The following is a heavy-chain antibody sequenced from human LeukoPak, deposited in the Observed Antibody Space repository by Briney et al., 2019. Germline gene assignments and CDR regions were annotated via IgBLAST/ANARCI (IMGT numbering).Heavy chain of an antibody. J-gene: IGHJ3*02. CDR2: ISYDGSNK. CDR3: ARDRESYSSTAAFDI. V-gene: IGHV3-30-3*01. Sequence: GGSLRLSCAAPGFTFSSYAMHWVRQAPGKGLEWVAVISYDGSNKYYADSVKGRFTISRDNSKNTLYLQMNSLRAEDTAVYYCARDRESYSSTAAFDIWGQGTMVTVSS. D-gene: IGHD1-26*01. CDR1: GFTFSSYA.